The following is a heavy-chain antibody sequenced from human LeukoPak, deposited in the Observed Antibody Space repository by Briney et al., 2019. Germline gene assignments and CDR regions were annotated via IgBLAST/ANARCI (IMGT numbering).Heavy chain of an antibody. CDR2: INWNSESI. V-gene: IGHV3-20*04. Sequence: PGGSLRLSCVVSGFIFDDFGMSWVRQAPGKGLEWGSHINWNSESIVYADSVRGRFTISRDNAKKSLYLQMNSLRAEDTALYYCARDGGYCSSTNCYTLDVWGQGTTVTVSS. J-gene: IGHJ6*02. CDR1: GFIFDDFG. D-gene: IGHD2-2*02. CDR3: ARDGGYCSSTNCYTLDV.